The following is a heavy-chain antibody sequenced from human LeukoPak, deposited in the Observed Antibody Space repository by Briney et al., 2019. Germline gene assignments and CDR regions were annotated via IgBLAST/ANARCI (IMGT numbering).Heavy chain of an antibody. CDR2: INDVDTP. V-gene: IGHV3-53*01. D-gene: IGHD3-22*01. Sequence: PGGSLRLSCAVSGFTVSTNHMTWVRQAPGKGLEWVSAINDVDTPYYADTVRGRFTISRDSAKNTLYLQMKSLRAKDTAVYYCARDMIHSSGAFDSWGQGTLVTVSS. J-gene: IGHJ4*02. CDR1: GFTVSTNH. CDR3: ARDMIHSSGAFDS.